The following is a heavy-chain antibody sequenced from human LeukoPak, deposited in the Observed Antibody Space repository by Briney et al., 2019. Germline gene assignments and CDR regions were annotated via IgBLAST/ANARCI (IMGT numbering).Heavy chain of an antibody. CDR3: ARDPDYYGSGMGYYYGMDV. V-gene: IGHV3-21*01. CDR2: ISSSSSYI. Sequence: PGGSLRLSCAASGFTFRSYSMNWVRQAPGKGLEWVSSISSSSSYIYYADSVKGRFTISRDNAKNSLYLQMNSLRAEDTAVYYCARDPDYYGSGMGYYYGMDVWGQGTTVTVSS. CDR1: GFTFRSYS. J-gene: IGHJ6*02. D-gene: IGHD3-10*01.